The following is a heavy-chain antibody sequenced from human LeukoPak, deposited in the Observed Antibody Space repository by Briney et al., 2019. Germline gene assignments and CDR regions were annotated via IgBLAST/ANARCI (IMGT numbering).Heavy chain of an antibody. J-gene: IGHJ4*02. CDR2: ISGSGGST. CDR3: AKDWAGSSNWYYFDY. D-gene: IGHD6-13*01. V-gene: IGHV3-23*01. Sequence: GGSLRLSCAASGFTFSSYGMHWVRRAPGKGLEWVSGISGSGGSTYYADSVKGRFTISRDYSRNTLYLQMNSLRAEDTAVYYCAKDWAGSSNWYYFDYWGQGTLVTVSS. CDR1: GFTFSSYG.